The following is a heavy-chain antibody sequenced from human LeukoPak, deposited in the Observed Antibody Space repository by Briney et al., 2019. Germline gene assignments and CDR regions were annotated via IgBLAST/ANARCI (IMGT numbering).Heavy chain of an antibody. Sequence: SGTLSLTCAAYGGSFSGYYWSWIRQPPGKGLEWIGEINHSGSTNYNPSLKSRVTISVDTSKNQFSLKLSSVTAADTAVYYCARDYDYDSSGYYHSFGMDVWGQGTTVTVS. CDR1: GGSFSGYY. D-gene: IGHD3-22*01. CDR3: ARDYDYDSSGYYHSFGMDV. CDR2: INHSGST. V-gene: IGHV4-34*01. J-gene: IGHJ6*02.